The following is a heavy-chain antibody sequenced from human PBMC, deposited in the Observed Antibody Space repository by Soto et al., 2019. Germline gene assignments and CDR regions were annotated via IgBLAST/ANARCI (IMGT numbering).Heavy chain of an antibody. V-gene: IGHV4-30-4*01. Sequence: SETLSLTCTVSGGSISSGDYYWSWIRQPPGKGLEWIGYIYYSGSTYYNPSLKSRVTISVDTSKNQFSLKLSSVTAADTAVYYCARTLPYGSGNNWFDPWGQGTLVTVSS. CDR2: IYYSGST. CDR3: ARTLPYGSGNNWFDP. CDR1: GGSISSGDYY. J-gene: IGHJ5*02. D-gene: IGHD3-10*01.